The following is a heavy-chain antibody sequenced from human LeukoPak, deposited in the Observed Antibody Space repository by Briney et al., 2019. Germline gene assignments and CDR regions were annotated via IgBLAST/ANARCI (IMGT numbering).Heavy chain of an antibody. CDR2: IKQDGSEK. CDR1: GFTFSSYW. D-gene: IGHD3-16*02. Sequence: PGGSLRLPCAASGFTFSSYWMSWVRQAPGKGLEWVANIKQDGSEKYYVDSVKGRFTISRDNAKNSLYLQMNSLRAEDTAVYYCARAPYYDYVWGSYRYTKYYFDYWGQGTLVTVSS. J-gene: IGHJ4*02. CDR3: ARAPYYDYVWGSYRYTKYYFDY. V-gene: IGHV3-7*01.